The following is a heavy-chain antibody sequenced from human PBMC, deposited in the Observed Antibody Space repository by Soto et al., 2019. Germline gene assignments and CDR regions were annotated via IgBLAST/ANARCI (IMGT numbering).Heavy chain of an antibody. CDR3: ARGKKQWLVVGWFDP. CDR1: GGSFSGYY. D-gene: IGHD6-19*01. V-gene: IGHV4-34*01. Sequence: SETLSLTCAVYGGSFSGYYWSWIRQPPGKGLEWIGEINHSGSTNYNPSLKSRVTISVDTSKNQFSLKLSSVTAADTAVYYCARGKKQWLVVGWFDPWGQGTLVTVSS. J-gene: IGHJ5*02. CDR2: INHSGST.